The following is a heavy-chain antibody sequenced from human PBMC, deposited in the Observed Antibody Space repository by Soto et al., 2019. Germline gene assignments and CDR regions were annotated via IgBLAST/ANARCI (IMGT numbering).Heavy chain of an antibody. CDR2: ISSSSSYI. J-gene: IGHJ5*02. CDR3: ARGVGVVVPAAIFPWFDP. D-gene: IGHD2-2*01. CDR1: GCTCSSFS. V-gene: IGHV3-21*01. Sequence: GGLMRVWCAASGCTCSSFSMNWVRKATGKGLEWVSSISSSSSYIYYADSVKGRFTISRDNAKNSLYPQMNSLRAEDTAVYYCARGVGVVVPAAIFPWFDPWGQGTLVTVSS.